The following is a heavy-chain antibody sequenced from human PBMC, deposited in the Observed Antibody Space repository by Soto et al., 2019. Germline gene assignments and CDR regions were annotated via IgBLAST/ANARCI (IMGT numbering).Heavy chain of an antibody. CDR1: GDSISSSTYS. V-gene: IGHV4-39*01. CDR3: VGHPYTVYDSEY. CDR2: IFYSGST. J-gene: IGHJ4*02. D-gene: IGHD5-12*01. Sequence: QLQLQESGPGLLKPSETLSLTCSVSGDSISSSTYSWGWIRQPPGERLEWIGSIFYSGSTYYNPSLESRVTFSVDTSKNQFSLNLSSVTAADTGLYYCVGHPYTVYDSEYWGQGTLVTVSS.